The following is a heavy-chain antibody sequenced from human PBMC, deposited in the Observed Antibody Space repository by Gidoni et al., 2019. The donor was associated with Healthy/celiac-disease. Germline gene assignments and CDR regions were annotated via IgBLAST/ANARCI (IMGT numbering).Heavy chain of an antibody. J-gene: IGHJ4*02. CDR1: GGSFRGYY. CDR3: ARVPSSYGSGSYWPEGYFDY. V-gene: IGHV4-34*02. D-gene: IGHD3-10*01. CDR2: IHHTGTT. Sequence: QVQLQQWGAGLLKPSETLSLTCAVYGGSFRGYYGSWIRQPPGKGLEWIGEIHHTGTTNYNPSLKSRVTISADTSKNQVSLKLSSVTAADTAVYYCARVPSSYGSGSYWPEGYFDYWGQGTLVTVSS.